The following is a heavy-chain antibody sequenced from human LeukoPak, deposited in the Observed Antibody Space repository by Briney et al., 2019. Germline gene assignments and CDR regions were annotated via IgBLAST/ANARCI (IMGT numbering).Heavy chain of an antibody. CDR3: ASDYGDFDY. J-gene: IGHJ4*02. V-gene: IGHV3-7*01. Sequence: RGSLRVSCADPRSPFSSYWMTWVRQAPGKRLESVANIKQAGCAKYYVDSVKGRFTISRDTAKSSLYLQMNRRRAEDTAVYYWASDYGDFDYWGQGTLVTVSS. CDR1: RSPFSSYW. D-gene: IGHD4-17*01. CDR2: IKQAGCAK.